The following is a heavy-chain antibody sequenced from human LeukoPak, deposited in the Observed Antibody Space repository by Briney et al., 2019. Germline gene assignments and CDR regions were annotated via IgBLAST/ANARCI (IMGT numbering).Heavy chain of an antibody. V-gene: IGHV4-34*01. D-gene: IGHD3-22*01. CDR2: INHSGST. CDR3: ARSRGTMINAFDI. Sequence: SETLSLTCAVYGGSFSGYYWSWIRQPPGKGLEWIGEINHSGSTNYNPSLKSRVTISVDTSKNQFSLKLSTVTAADTAVYYCARSRGTMINAFDIWGQGTMVTVSS. CDR1: GGSFSGYY. J-gene: IGHJ3*02.